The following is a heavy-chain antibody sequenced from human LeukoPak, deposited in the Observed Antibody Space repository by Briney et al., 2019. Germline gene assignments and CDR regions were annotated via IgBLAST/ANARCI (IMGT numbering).Heavy chain of an antibody. D-gene: IGHD3-3*01. CDR2: IVVDSGNT. V-gene: IGHV1-58*02. CDR3: ARPVFSGVVTHDAFDI. Sequence: GASVKVSCKASGFTFTSSAMQWVRQARGQRLEWIGWIVVDSGNTNYAQKFQERLTISRDMSTGTAYMELSSLKASDTSMYYCARPVFSGVVTHDAFDIWGQGTMVTVSS. J-gene: IGHJ3*02. CDR1: GFTFTSSA.